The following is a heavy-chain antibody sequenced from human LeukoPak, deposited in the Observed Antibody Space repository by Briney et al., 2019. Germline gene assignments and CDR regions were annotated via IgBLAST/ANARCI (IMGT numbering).Heavy chain of an antibody. CDR2: INHSGST. CDR3: ARHGYYGSGQVSWFDP. CDR1: GGSFSGYY. D-gene: IGHD3-10*01. J-gene: IGHJ5*02. Sequence: SETLSLTCAVYGGSFSGYYWSWIRQPPGKGLEWIGEINHSGSTNYNPSLKSRVTISVDTSKNQFSLKLSSVTAADTAVYYCARHGYYGSGQVSWFDPWGQGTLVTVSS. V-gene: IGHV4-34*01.